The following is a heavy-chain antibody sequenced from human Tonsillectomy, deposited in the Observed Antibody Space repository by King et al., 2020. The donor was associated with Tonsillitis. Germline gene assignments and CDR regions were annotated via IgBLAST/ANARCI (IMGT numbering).Heavy chain of an antibody. CDR2: INPNSGCT. CDR3: AREAEDFWSGYYIAY. CDR1: GYTFIGYY. J-gene: IGHJ4*02. Sequence: VQLVESGAEVKKPGASVKVSCKSSGYTFIGYYLHWVRQAPGQGLEWKGWINPNSGCTNYAQKFQGRVTRTRDTSISTAYMELTRLRSDDTAVYYCAREAEDFWSGYYIAYWGQGTLITVSS. V-gene: IGHV1-2*02. D-gene: IGHD3-3*01.